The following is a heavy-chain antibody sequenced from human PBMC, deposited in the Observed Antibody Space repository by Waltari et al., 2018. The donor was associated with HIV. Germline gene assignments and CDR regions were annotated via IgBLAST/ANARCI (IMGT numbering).Heavy chain of an antibody. J-gene: IGHJ4*02. CDR2: IYHSGST. Sequence: QVQLQESGPGLVKPSEPLSLTCAVSGYSISTGSYWGWIRQHPGKGLGWIGSIYHSGSTYYNPSLKSRVTISVDTSKNQFSLKLSSVTAADTAVYYCARGWGTAMAPDYWGQGTLVTVSS. CDR1: GYSISTGSY. V-gene: IGHV4-38-2*01. D-gene: IGHD5-18*01. CDR3: ARGWGTAMAPDY.